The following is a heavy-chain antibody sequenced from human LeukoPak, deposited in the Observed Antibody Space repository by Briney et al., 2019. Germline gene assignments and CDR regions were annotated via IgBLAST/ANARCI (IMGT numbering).Heavy chain of an antibody. CDR2: IKPSGGST. D-gene: IGHD1-26*01. CDR1: GYTFTSYG. CDR3: ARDGAKGLVGATYYFDY. J-gene: IGHJ4*02. V-gene: IGHV1-46*01. Sequence: ASVKVSCKASGYTFTSYGISWVRQAPGQGLEWMGIIKPSGGSTSYAQKFQGRVTMTRDTSASTVYMELSSLRSQDTAVYYCARDGAKGLVGATYYFDYWGQGTLVTVSS.